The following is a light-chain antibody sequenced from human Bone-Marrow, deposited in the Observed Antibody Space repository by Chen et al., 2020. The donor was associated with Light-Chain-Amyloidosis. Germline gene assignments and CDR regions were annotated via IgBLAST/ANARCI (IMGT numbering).Light chain of an antibody. J-gene: IGKJ3*01. CDR1: QSVSSR. V-gene: IGKV3-15*01. Sequence: EIVMTQSPATLSVSPGERVTLSGRASQSVSSRLAWYQQKPGQAPRRLIYDASTRATAIPDRFSGSGSATEFTLTISGLQSEDFAVYYCQQYSKWPPRTFGPGTKVDI. CDR2: DAS. CDR3: QQYSKWPPRT.